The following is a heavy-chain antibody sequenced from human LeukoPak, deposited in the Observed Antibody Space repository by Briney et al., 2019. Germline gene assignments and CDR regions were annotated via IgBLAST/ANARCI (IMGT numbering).Heavy chain of an antibody. CDR2: ISNFGDII. D-gene: IGHD3-10*01. V-gene: IGHV3-48*03. CDR3: ARPLMYYYGSETYFWFDP. CDR1: GFTFSNYE. Sequence: GGSLRLSCAASGFTFSNYEMNWVRQAPGKGLEWISHISNFGDIIHYADSVEGRFTISRDNAKNSLYLQMNSLRAEDTAVYYCARPLMYYYGSETYFWFDPWGQGTPVTVSS. J-gene: IGHJ5*02.